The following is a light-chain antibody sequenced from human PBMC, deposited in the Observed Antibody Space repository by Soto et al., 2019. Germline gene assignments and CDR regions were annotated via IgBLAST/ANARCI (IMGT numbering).Light chain of an antibody. V-gene: IGLV2-14*01. CDR1: SSDVGGYNY. CDR3: SSYTSSSTLV. Sequence: QSALTQPASVSGSPGQSITISCTGTSSDVGGYNYVCWYQQHPGKAPKLLIYDVTNRPSGISTRFSGSKSGNTASLSISGLQAEDEADYYCSSYTSSSTLVFGGGTKLTVI. J-gene: IGLJ2*01. CDR2: DVT.